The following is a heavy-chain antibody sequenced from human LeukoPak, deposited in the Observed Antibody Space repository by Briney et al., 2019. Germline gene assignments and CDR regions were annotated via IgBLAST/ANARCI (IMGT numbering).Heavy chain of an antibody. CDR2: IYYSGST. J-gene: IGHJ4*02. CDR3: ARLHPDRDGYNRRSFDY. CDR1: GGSISSYY. D-gene: IGHD5-24*01. V-gene: IGHV4-59*08. Sequence: PAETLSLTCTVSGGSISSYYWSWIRQPPGKGLEWIGYIYYSGSTNYNPSLKSRVTMSVDTSKNQFSLKLSSVTAADTAVYYCARLHPDRDGYNRRSFDYWGQGTLVTVSS.